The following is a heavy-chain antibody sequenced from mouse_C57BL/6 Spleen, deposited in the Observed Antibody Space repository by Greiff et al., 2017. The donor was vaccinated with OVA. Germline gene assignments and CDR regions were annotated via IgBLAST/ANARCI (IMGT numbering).Heavy chain of an antibody. V-gene: IGHV1-59*01. CDR3: ARVVVAGNFDY. D-gene: IGHD1-1*01. Sequence: QVQLQQPGAELVRPGTSVKLSCKASGYTFTSYWMHWVKQRPGQGLEWIGVIDPSDSYTNYNQQFKGKATLTVDTSSSTAYMQLSSLTSEYSAVYYCARVVVAGNFDYWGQGTTLTVSS. J-gene: IGHJ2*01. CDR2: IDPSDSYT. CDR1: GYTFTSYW.